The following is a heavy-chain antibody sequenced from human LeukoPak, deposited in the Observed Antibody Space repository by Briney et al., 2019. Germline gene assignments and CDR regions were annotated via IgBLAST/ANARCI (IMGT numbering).Heavy chain of an antibody. CDR2: INSDGSST. J-gene: IGHJ5*02. V-gene: IGHV3-74*01. CDR1: GFSFSSYW. Sequence: GGSLRLSCAASGFSFSSYWMHWVRQAPGKGLVWVSRINSDGSSTSYADSVKGRFTISRDNAKNTLYLQMNSLRAEDTAVYYCARDASRSSFDPWGQGTLVTVSS. CDR3: ARDASRSSFDP. D-gene: IGHD6-13*01.